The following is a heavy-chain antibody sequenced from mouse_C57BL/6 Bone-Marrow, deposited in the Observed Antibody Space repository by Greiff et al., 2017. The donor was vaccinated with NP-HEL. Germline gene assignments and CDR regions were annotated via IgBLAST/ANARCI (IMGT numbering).Heavy chain of an antibody. D-gene: IGHD3-1*01. J-gene: IGHJ2*01. V-gene: IGHV6-3*01. CDR3: TRGRGNFDC. Sequence: EVQGVESGGGLVQPGGSMKLSCVASGFTFSNYWMNWVRQSPEQGLEWVAQIRLKSDNYATHYAESVKGRFTISRDDSKSSVYLQMNNLRAEDTGIYYCTRGRGNFDCWGQGATLSVSS. CDR2: IRLKSDNYAT. CDR1: GFTFSNYW.